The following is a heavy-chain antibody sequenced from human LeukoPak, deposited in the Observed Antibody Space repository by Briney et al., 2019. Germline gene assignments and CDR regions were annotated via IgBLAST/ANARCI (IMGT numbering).Heavy chain of an antibody. V-gene: IGHV4-59*08. CDR1: GDSISSYY. CDR3: ARHMSDYGSGSYPLDY. J-gene: IGHJ4*02. CDR2: IHSSGST. Sequence: PSETLSLTCTVSGDSISSYYWSWIRQPPGKGLEWIGYIHSSGSTNYNPSLKSRVVLSLDTSKNQFYLKLTSVTAADTAVYYCARHMSDYGSGSYPLDYWGQGLLVTVSS. D-gene: IGHD3-10*01.